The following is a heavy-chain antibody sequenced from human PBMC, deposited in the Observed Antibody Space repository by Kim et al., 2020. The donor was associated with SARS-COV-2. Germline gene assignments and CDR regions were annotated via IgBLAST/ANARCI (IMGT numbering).Heavy chain of an antibody. J-gene: IGHJ6*02. CDR3: ARDEIVVVTAIKYYYYGMDV. V-gene: IGHV3-48*02. D-gene: IGHD2-21*02. CDR2: ISSSSSTI. Sequence: GGSLRLSCAASGFTFSSYSMNWVRQAPGKGLEWVSYISSSSSTIYYADSVKGRFTISRDNAKNSLYLQMNSLRDEDTAVYYCARDEIVVVTAIKYYYYGMDVWGQGTTVTVSS. CDR1: GFTFSSYS.